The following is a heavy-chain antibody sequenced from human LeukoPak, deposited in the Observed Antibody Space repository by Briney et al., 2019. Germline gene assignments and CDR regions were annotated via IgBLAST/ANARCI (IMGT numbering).Heavy chain of an antibody. CDR1: GGSFSGYY. V-gene: IGHV4-34*01. D-gene: IGHD6-19*01. CDR2: INHSGNT. J-gene: IGHJ4*02. CDR3: GRPRRGAVAGQFDY. Sequence: SETLSLTCAVYGGSFSGYYWSWIRQPPGKGLEWIGEINHSGNTNYKPSLKSRVTISVDTSKNQFSLKLSSVTAADTAVYYCGRPRRGAVAGQFDYWGQGTLVTVSS.